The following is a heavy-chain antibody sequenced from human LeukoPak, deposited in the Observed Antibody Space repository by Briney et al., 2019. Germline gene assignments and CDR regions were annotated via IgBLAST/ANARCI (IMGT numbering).Heavy chain of an antibody. J-gene: IGHJ4*02. Sequence: GGSLRLSCAASGFTFDDYAMHWVRQAPGKGLEWVSGISWNSGSIGYADSVKGRFTISRDNAKNSLYLQMNSLRAEDMALYYCAKASSSSWYLAYYFDYWGQGTLVTVSS. CDR1: GFTFDDYA. CDR2: ISWNSGSI. CDR3: AKASSSSWYLAYYFDY. D-gene: IGHD6-13*01. V-gene: IGHV3-9*03.